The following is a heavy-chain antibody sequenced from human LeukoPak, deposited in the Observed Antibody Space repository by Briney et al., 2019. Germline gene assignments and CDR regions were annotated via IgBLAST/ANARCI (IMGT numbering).Heavy chain of an antibody. Sequence: EASVKVSCKASGYTSTSYDINWVRQAPGQGLEWMGRIIPILGIANYAQKFQGRVTITADKSTSTAYMELSSLRSEDTAVYYCARDLLYAFDIWGQGTMVTVSS. CDR1: GYTSTSYD. V-gene: IGHV1-69*04. CDR3: ARDLLYAFDI. D-gene: IGHD2-8*02. CDR2: IIPILGIA. J-gene: IGHJ3*02.